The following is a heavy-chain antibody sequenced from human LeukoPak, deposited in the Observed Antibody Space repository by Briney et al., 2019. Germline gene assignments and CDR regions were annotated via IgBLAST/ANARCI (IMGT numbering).Heavy chain of an antibody. CDR2: INHSGST. CDR3: ARVDYRDYSKDFDY. V-gene: IGHV4-34*01. D-gene: IGHD4-17*01. Sequence: SETLSLTCTVSGGSISSYYWSWIRQPPGKGLEWIGEINHSGSTNYNPSLKSRVIISVDTSKNQFSLKLSSVTAADTAVYYCARVDYRDYSKDFDYWGQGTLVTVSS. CDR1: GGSISSYY. J-gene: IGHJ4*02.